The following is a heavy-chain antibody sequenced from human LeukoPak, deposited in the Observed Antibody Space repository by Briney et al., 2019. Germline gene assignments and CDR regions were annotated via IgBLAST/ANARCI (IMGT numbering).Heavy chain of an antibody. CDR1: GVSISNSYW. J-gene: IGHJ4*02. V-gene: IGHV4-4*02. CDR2: IYHSGST. CDR3: ARTPYGANSCADY. D-gene: IGHD4-23*01. Sequence: PSETLSLTCAVSGVSISNSYWWSWVRQPPGKGLEWIGEIYHSGSTNYNPSLKSRVTMSVDKSENQFSLNLRSVTAADTAVYFCARTPYGANSCADYWGQGSLVTVSS.